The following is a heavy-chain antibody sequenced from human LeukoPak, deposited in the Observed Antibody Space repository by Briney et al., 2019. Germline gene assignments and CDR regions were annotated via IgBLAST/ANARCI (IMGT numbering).Heavy chain of an antibody. Sequence: ASVKVSCKASGYTFTSYAMHWVRQAPGQRLEWMGWINAGNGNTKYSQKFQGRVTITRDTSASTAYMELSSLRSEDTAVYYCARSDDYGDYPPAYWGQGTLVTVSS. J-gene: IGHJ4*02. V-gene: IGHV1-3*01. CDR1: GYTFTSYA. CDR2: INAGNGNT. CDR3: ARSDDYGDYPPAY. D-gene: IGHD4-17*01.